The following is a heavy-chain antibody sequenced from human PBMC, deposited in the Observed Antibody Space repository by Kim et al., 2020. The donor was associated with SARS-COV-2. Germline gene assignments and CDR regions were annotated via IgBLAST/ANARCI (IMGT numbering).Heavy chain of an antibody. CDR1: GGSISSYY. Sequence: SETLSLTCTVSGGSISSYYWSWIRQPPGKGLEWIGYIYYSGSTNYNPSLKSRVTISVDTSKNQFSLKLSSVTAADTAVYYCARRIAVADHDAFDIWGQGTMVTVSS. J-gene: IGHJ3*02. CDR2: IYYSGST. V-gene: IGHV4-59*01. CDR3: ARRIAVADHDAFDI. D-gene: IGHD6-19*01.